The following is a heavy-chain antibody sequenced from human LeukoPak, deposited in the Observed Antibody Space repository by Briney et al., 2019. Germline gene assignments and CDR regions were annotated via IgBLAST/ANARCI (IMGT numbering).Heavy chain of an antibody. CDR1: GFTFNSYA. CDR2: ITGSSRII. D-gene: IGHD1/OR15-1a*01. V-gene: IGHV3-48*04. CDR3: ARVSGGRTEYFDS. Sequence: GGSLRLSCAASGFTFNSYAMNWVRQAPGVGLQWISYITGSSRIIYYADSVKGRFTISRDDAKTSLYLQMNSLRAEDTAVYYCARVSGGRTEYFDSWGQGTLVTVSS. J-gene: IGHJ4*02.